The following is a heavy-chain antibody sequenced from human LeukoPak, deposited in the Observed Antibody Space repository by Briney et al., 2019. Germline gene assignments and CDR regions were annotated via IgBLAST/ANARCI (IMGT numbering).Heavy chain of an antibody. CDR2: IYTSGST. V-gene: IGHV4-4*09. CDR1: GVSISSYY. CDR3: ARLSWEPLVEDY. D-gene: IGHD6-13*01. J-gene: IGHJ4*02. Sequence: SETLSLTCTVSGVSISSYYWTWIRQPPGKGLEWIGYIYTSGSTNYNPSLKSRVPISVDTSKNQFSVKLSSVTAADTAEYYCARLSWEPLVEDYWGQGTLVTVSS.